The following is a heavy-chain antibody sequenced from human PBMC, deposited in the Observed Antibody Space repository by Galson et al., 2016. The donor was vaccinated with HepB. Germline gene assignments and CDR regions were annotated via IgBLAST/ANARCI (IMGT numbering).Heavy chain of an antibody. D-gene: IGHD1-26*01. CDR3: ARRQVMVGSRDCLDP. V-gene: IGHV5-51*01. Sequence: QSGAEVKKPGESLKISCKASGYNFSSDWIGWVRQMSGKGLEWVGIIYPGDSYTTYSPSFQGQVTISADKSISTAYLQWRSLKASDTAMYDCARRQVMVGSRDCLDPGGQGTLVTVSS. CDR1: GYNFSSDW. CDR2: IYPGDSYT. J-gene: IGHJ5*02.